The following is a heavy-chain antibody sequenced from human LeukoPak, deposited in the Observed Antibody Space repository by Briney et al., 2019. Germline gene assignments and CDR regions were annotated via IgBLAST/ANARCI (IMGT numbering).Heavy chain of an antibody. V-gene: IGHV3-30*04. CDR3: ARDHPPVGDGYDSSGYYPY. CDR2: ISYDGSNK. CDR1: GFTFSNYA. Sequence: PGGSLRLSCAASGFTFSNYAMHWVRQAPGKGLEGGAVISYDGSNKYYADSVKGRFTISRDNSKNTLYLQMNSLRAEDTAVYYCARDHPPVGDGYDSSGYYPYWGQGTLVTVSS. J-gene: IGHJ4*02. D-gene: IGHD3-22*01.